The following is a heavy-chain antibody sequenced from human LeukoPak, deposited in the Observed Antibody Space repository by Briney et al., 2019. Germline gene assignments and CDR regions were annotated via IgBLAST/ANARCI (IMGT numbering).Heavy chain of an antibody. CDR3: AKTHGVYDYYYMDV. J-gene: IGHJ6*03. V-gene: IGHV3-48*01. CDR2: ISSSSSTI. CDR1: GFTFSTYS. Sequence: GGSLRLSCAASGFTFSTYSMNWVRQAPGKGLEWVSFISSSSSTIHYADSVKGRFTISRDNSKNTLYLQMNSLRAEDTAVYYCAKTHGVYDYYYMDVWGKGTTVTVSS. D-gene: IGHD6-13*01.